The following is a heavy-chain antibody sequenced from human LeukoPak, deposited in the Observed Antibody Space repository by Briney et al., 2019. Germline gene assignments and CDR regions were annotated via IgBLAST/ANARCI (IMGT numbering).Heavy chain of an antibody. D-gene: IGHD2-15*01. V-gene: IGHV3-7*04. CDR2: IKEDGSEK. CDR1: GFTFSSYW. J-gene: IGHJ1*01. Sequence: PGGSLRLSRAASGFTFSSYWMSWVRQAPGQGLEWVGNIKEDGSEKYYVDSVKGRFTISRDNAKNSLYLQMNSLRAEDTAVYYCARETVVAATSSEYFQHWGQGTLVTVSS. CDR3: ARETVVAATSSEYFQH.